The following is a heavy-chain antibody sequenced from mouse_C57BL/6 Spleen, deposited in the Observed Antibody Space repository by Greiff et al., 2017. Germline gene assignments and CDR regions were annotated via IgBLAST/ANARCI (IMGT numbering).Heavy chain of an antibody. CDR2: ISYDGSN. J-gene: IGHJ1*03. Sequence: VKLQESGPGLVKPSQSLSLTCSVTGYSIPSGYYWNWIRQFPGNKLEWMGYISYDGSNNYNPSLKNRISITRDTSKNQFFLKLNSVTTEDTATYYCASDGYYYGSSYGYFDVWGTGTTVTGSS. CDR3: ASDGYYYGSSYGYFDV. V-gene: IGHV3-6*01. D-gene: IGHD1-1*01. CDR1: GYSIPSGYY.